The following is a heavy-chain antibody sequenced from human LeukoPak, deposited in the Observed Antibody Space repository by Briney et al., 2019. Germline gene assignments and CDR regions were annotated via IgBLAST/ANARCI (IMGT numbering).Heavy chain of an antibody. Sequence: GGSLRLSCAASGFTVSSNYMSWVRQAPGKGLEWVSVIYSGGSTYYADSVKGRFTISRDNSKNTLYLQMNSLRADDTAVYYCAKDSPGCSSTSCYFHYWGQGSLVTVSS. V-gene: IGHV3-53*01. D-gene: IGHD2-2*01. CDR1: GFTVSSNY. CDR2: IYSGGST. J-gene: IGHJ4*02. CDR3: AKDSPGCSSTSCYFHY.